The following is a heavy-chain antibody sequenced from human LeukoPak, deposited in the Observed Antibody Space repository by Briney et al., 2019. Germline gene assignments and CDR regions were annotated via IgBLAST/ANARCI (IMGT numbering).Heavy chain of an antibody. Sequence: KPSETLSLTCTVSDGATAGYSWSWIRQPPGKGLEWIGYVDHTGSTNFNPSLNGRVSISRDTTKNLFSLRLRSVTAADAAVYFCARGRVSSSTWYSTYYYYFYMDVWGKGTTVTVSS. CDR3: ARGRVSSSTWYSTYYYYFYMDV. D-gene: IGHD1-1*01. V-gene: IGHV4-59*01. J-gene: IGHJ6*03. CDR1: DGATAGYS. CDR2: VDHTGST.